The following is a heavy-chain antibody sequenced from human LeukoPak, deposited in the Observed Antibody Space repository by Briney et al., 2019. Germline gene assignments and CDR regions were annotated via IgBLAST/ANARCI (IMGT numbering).Heavy chain of an antibody. D-gene: IGHD3-3*01. CDR3: ARLGYYAYIDAFDI. CDR1: GYRFSSYW. V-gene: IGHV5-51*01. CDR2: IYPGDSDT. J-gene: IGHJ3*02. Sequence: GESLTISCKGSGYRFSSYWIGWVRQMPGKGLEWMGIIYPGDSDTRYSPSFQGQVTISADKSISTAYLQWSSLKASDTAMYYCARLGYYAYIDAFDIWGQGTMVTVSS.